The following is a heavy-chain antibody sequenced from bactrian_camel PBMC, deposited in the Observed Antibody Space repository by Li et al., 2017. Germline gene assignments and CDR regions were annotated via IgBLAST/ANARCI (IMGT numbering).Heavy chain of an antibody. V-gene: IGHV3S60*01. J-gene: IGHJ4*01. CDR1: GSSFDASD. Sequence: HVQLVESGGGSVQAGETLTLSCTVSGSSFDASDMAWYRQAPGNECELVSSIRSDGRTTYQDSVKGRFTISRDNAKNTVYLQTNSLKSEDTALYYCAAGKWYTDEYNYWGQGTQVTVS. CDR2: IRSDGRT. CDR3: AAGKWYTDEYNY. D-gene: IGHD6*01.